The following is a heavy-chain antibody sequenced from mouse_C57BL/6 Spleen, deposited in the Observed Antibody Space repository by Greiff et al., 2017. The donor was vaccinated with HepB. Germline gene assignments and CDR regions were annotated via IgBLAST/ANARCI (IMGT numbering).Heavy chain of an antibody. CDR2: IDPEDGDT. V-gene: IGHV14-1*01. J-gene: IGHJ3*01. CDR1: GFNIKDYY. Sequence: VQLKESGAELVRPGASVKLSCTASGFNIKDYYMHWVKQRPEQGLEWIGRIDPEDGDTEYAPKFQGKATMTADTSSHTAYLQLSSLTSEDTAVYYCTTGRAWFAYWGQGTLVTVSA. CDR3: TTGRAWFAY.